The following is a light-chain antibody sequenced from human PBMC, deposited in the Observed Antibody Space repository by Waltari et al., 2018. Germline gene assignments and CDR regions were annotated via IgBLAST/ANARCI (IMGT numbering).Light chain of an antibody. J-gene: IGLJ3*02. CDR3: SSYTSSSTWV. V-gene: IGLV2-14*01. Sequence: QSALTQPASVSGSPGPSISISCTGTSSDVGVYNYVSWYQPHPGKAPKLMLYEVSNRPSGISNRFSGSKSDNTASLTISGLQAEDEADYYCSSYTSSSTWVFGGGTKLTVL. CDR1: SSDVGVYNY. CDR2: EVS.